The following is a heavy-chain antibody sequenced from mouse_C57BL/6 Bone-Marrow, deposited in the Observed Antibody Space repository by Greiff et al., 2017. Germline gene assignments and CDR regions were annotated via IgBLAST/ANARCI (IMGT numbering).Heavy chain of an antibody. Sequence: QVQLQQPGAELVMPGASVKLSCKASGYTFTSYWMHWVKQRPGQGLEWIGEIDPSDSYTNYNQKFKGKSTLTVDKSSSTAYMQLSSLTSEDSAVYYGARGDYYYGSRYGEEDYFYYWGRGTTITVSS. D-gene: IGHD1-1*01. CDR1: GYTFTSYW. J-gene: IGHJ2*01. CDR2: IDPSDSYT. V-gene: IGHV1-69*01. CDR3: ARGDYYYGSRYGEEDYFYY.